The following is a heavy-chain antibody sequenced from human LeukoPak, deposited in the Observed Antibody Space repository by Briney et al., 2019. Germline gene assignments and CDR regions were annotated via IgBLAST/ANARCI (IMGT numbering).Heavy chain of an antibody. V-gene: IGHV4-30-2*01. CDR1: GGSISSGGYY. Sequence: PSETLSLTCTVSGGSISSGGYYWSWIRQPPGKGLEWIGYIYHSGSTYYNPSLKSRVTISVDTSKNQFSLKLSSVTAADTAVYYCARDLHRPAGGDYWGQGTLVTVSS. CDR3: ARDLHRPAGGDY. CDR2: IYHSGST. D-gene: IGHD3-16*01. J-gene: IGHJ4*02.